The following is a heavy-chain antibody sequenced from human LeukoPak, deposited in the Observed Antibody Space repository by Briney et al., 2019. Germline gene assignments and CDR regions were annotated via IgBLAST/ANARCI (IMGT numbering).Heavy chain of an antibody. D-gene: IGHD5-12*01. Sequence: PGGSLRLSCAASGFTFSSYAMHWVRQAPGKGLEWVAVISYDGSNKYYAESVRGRFIISRDKSTNTLFLHMNSLRAHDTAVYFCARGDGYNFLGWFDIWGQGTLVTVSS. CDR3: ARGDGYNFLGWFDI. J-gene: IGHJ5*02. CDR2: ISYDGSNK. CDR1: GFTFSSYA. V-gene: IGHV3-30*14.